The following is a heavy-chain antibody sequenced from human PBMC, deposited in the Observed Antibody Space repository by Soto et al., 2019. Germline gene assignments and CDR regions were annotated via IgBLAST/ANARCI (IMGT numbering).Heavy chain of an antibody. CDR2: LYWDDDN. CDR1: GFSLSNTRVG. V-gene: IGHV2-5*02. J-gene: IGHJ4*02. Sequence: QLTLKESGPTLVTPTQTLTLTCTFSGFSLSNTRVGVGWIRQPPGEALEWLALLYWDDDNLYTTSLKRRLTITKDTPKNQVVLTLTNMDPVDTATYYCAHTKTSGMRYYFDYWGQGTLVTVSS. CDR3: AHTKTSGMRYYFDY.